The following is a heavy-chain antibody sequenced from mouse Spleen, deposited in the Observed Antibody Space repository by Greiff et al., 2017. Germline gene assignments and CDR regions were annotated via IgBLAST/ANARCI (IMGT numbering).Heavy chain of an antibody. Sequence: QVQLKQSGAELARPGASVKMSCKASGYTFTSYTMHWVKQRPGQGLEWIGYINPSSGYTNYNQKFKDKATLTADKSSSTAYMQLSSLTSEDSAVYYCARSSNWVLAMDYWGQGTSVTVSS. V-gene: IGHV1-4*01. CDR3: ARSSNWVLAMDY. CDR1: GYTFTSYT. CDR2: INPSSGYT. D-gene: IGHD4-1*01. J-gene: IGHJ4*01.